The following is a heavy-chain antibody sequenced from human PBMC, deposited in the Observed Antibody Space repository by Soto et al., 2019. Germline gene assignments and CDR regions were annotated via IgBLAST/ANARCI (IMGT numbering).Heavy chain of an antibody. J-gene: IGHJ4*02. CDR2: IIPIFTTT. D-gene: IGHD6-6*01. V-gene: IGHV1-69*18. CDR1: GGSFSNSA. Sequence: QVQLVQSGSEVRRPGSSVKVSCKASGGSFSNSAIAWVRQAPGQGLEWLGMIIPIFTTTNYAQKFKDRLTITADGSTSTAYMELSGLKSEDTAVYFCARPSGLLGQFSALVDYWGQETLVTVSS. CDR3: ARPSGLLGQFSALVDY.